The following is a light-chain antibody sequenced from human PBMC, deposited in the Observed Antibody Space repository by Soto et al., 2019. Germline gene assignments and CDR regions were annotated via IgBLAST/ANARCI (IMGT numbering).Light chain of an antibody. CDR1: HYISTY. CDR2: AAS. CDR3: QQPYSTVRT. J-gene: IGKJ1*01. V-gene: IGKV1-39*01. Sequence: DIQMTQSPSSLSASVGDRVIFTCRSSHYISTYLNWYQQKPGKAPKLLIYAASNLQSGVPSRFSGSGSGTEFTLTISSLQPEDFATYYCQQPYSTVRTFGQGTKVDIK.